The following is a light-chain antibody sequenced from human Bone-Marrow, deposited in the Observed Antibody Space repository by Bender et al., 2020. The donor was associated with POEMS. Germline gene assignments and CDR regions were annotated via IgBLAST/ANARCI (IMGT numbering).Light chain of an antibody. V-gene: IGLV1-44*01. CDR2: SSH. J-gene: IGLJ3*02. CDR3: AVWDDSLNGWV. CDR1: SSNIGAHA. Sequence: QSVLTQPPSASGTPGQRVTISCSGGSSNIGAHAVNWYQHLPGTAPKLLIYSSHRRPSEVPDRFSGSRSGTSASLASSGLQSEDEADYYCAVWDDSLNGWVFGGGTTLTVL.